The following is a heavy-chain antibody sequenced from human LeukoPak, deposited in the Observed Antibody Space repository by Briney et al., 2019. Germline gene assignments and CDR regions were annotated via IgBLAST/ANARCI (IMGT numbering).Heavy chain of an antibody. CDR3: ARVTYYDFWSGYYIDY. V-gene: IGHV4-59*01. CDR1: GGSISSYY. D-gene: IGHD3-3*01. J-gene: IGHJ4*02. CDR2: IYYSGST. Sequence: SETLSLTCTVSGGSISSYYWSWIRQPPGKGLEWIGYIYYSGSTNYNPSLKSRVTISVDTSKNQFSLKLSSVTAADTAVYYCARVTYYDFWSGYYIDYWGRGTLVTVSS.